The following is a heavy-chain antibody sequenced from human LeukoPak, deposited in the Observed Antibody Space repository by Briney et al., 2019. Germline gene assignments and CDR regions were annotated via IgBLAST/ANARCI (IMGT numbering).Heavy chain of an antibody. D-gene: IGHD6-19*01. V-gene: IGHV1-2*02. CDR3: ARDLMYSSGCPGY. CDR2: INPKSGGT. J-gene: IGHJ4*02. CDR1: GYTFTPYY. Sequence: ASVKVSCKASGYTFTPYYMHWVRQAPGQGLEWMGWINPKSGGTNYAQKFQGRVTMTRDTSISTAYMELSRLRSDDTAVYYCARDLMYSSGCPGYWGQGTLVTVSS.